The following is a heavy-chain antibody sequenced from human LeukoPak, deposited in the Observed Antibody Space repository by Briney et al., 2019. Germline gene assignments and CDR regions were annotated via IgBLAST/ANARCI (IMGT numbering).Heavy chain of an antibody. CDR2: ISGDGVSI. J-gene: IGHJ4*02. CDR3: AKDLRGSYDILTGSY. Sequence: GGSLRLSCAASGFTFDDYAMHWVRQAAGKGPEWVSLISGDGVSIYYADSVKGRFTISRDNSKNSLYLQMNSLRTEDTALYYCAKDLRGSYDILTGSYWGQGTLVTVSS. V-gene: IGHV3-43*02. D-gene: IGHD3-9*01. CDR1: GFTFDDYA.